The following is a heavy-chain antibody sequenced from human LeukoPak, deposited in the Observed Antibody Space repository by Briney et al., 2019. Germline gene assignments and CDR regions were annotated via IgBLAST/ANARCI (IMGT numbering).Heavy chain of an antibody. J-gene: IGHJ4*02. CDR2: ISWNSGSI. Sequence: GGSLRLSCAASGFTFDDYAMHWVRQAPGKGLEWVSGISWNSGSIGYTDSVKGRFTISRDNAKNSLYLQMNSLRAEDTALYYCAKAKRLAHLFDYWGQGTLVTVSS. D-gene: IGHD6-25*01. V-gene: IGHV3-9*01. CDR1: GFTFDDYA. CDR3: AKAKRLAHLFDY.